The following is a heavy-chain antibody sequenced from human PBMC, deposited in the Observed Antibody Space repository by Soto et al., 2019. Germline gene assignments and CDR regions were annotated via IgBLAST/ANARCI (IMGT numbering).Heavy chain of an antibody. Sequence: KTSETLSLTCSVSGGSISSDTYYWSWIRQHPGLGLEWIGYIYYTGRTYYNPSLKSRLAMSLDTSKKQFSLKLYSVTAADTAVYYCARERRAVAGAFDSWGQGTLVTVSS. CDR1: GGSISSDTYY. V-gene: IGHV4-31*03. CDR3: ARERRAVAGAFDS. CDR2: IYYTGRT. D-gene: IGHD6-19*01. J-gene: IGHJ4*02.